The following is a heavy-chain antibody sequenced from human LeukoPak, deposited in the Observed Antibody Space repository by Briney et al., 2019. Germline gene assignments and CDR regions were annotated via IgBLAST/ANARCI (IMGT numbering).Heavy chain of an antibody. J-gene: IGHJ4*02. CDR1: GFTFNTFN. D-gene: IGHD3-9*01. CDR2: ITSGGDFI. V-gene: IGHV3-21*01. Sequence: PGGSLRLSCAASGFTFNTFNMNWVRQAPGKGLEWVSSITSGGDFIYYADSVKGRFTTSRDNAKNSLSLQLNSLRVEDTAVYYCARGHYDVLAASYKWTPDYWGQGTLVTVSS. CDR3: ARGHYDVLAASYKWTPDY.